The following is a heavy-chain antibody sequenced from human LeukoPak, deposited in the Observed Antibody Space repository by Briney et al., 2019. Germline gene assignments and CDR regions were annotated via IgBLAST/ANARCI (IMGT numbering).Heavy chain of an antibody. CDR3: ARQTGSGLFILP. J-gene: IGHJ4*02. Sequence: PSETLSLTCAVYGGSFSAYYWTWIRQPPGKGLEWIGEINHSGSINYNPSLKSRVTISVDTSKNQFSLRLTSVTAADTAVYYCARQTGSGLFILPGGQGTLVTVSS. CDR1: GGSFSAYY. V-gene: IGHV4-34*01. D-gene: IGHD3/OR15-3a*01. CDR2: INHSGSI.